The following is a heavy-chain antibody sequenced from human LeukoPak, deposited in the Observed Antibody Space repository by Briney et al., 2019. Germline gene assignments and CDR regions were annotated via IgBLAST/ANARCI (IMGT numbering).Heavy chain of an antibody. J-gene: IGHJ4*02. CDR1: GGSISSRSYF. CDR3: AKGYSSSPGMFDY. CDR2: IYYKGNT. V-gene: IGHV4-39*07. D-gene: IGHD6-13*01. Sequence: SETLSPTCTVSGGSISSRSYFWGWIRQPPGKGLEWIGSIYYKGNTYFNPSLKSRVTISVDTSKNQFSLKLSSVTAADTAVYYCAKGYSSSPGMFDYWGQGTLVTVSS.